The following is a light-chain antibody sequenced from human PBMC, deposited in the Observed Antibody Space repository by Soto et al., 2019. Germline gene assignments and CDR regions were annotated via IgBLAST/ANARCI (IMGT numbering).Light chain of an antibody. J-gene: IGKJ2*01. V-gene: IGKV3-20*01. CDR1: QSVSSSY. Sequence: EIVLTQSPGTLSLSPGERATLSCRASQSVSSSYLAWYQQKPGQAPRLLIYGASSRATGIPDRFSGGGSGTDFTLTISRLEPEDFAGYYCQQYSSSPQTFGQGTKLEIK. CDR3: QQYSSSPQT. CDR2: GAS.